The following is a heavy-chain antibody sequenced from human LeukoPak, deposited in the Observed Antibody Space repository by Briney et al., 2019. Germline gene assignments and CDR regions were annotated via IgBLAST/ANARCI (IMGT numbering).Heavy chain of an antibody. V-gene: IGHV3-30*04. CDR2: ISYDGSNK. D-gene: IGHD3-22*01. Sequence: GGSLRLSCAASGFTFSSYAMHWVRQAPGKGLEWVAVISYDGSNKYYADSVKGRFTISRDNSKNTLYLQMNSLRAEDTAVYYCASGHYYDSSGYCPFDYWGQGTLVTVSS. CDR1: GFTFSSYA. CDR3: ASGHYYDSSGYCPFDY. J-gene: IGHJ4*02.